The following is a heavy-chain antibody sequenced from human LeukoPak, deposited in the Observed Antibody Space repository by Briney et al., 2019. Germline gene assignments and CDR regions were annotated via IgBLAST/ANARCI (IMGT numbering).Heavy chain of an antibody. J-gene: IGHJ4*02. V-gene: IGHV3-64*01. CDR2: ISSNGGST. CDR3: ARDLIYTIFGVVYGYYFDY. CDR1: GFTFSSYA. Sequence: GGSLRLSCAASGFTFSSYAMHWVRQAPGKGLEYVSAISSNGGSTYYANSVKGRFTISRDNSKNTLYLQMGSLRAEDTAVYYCARDLIYTIFGVVYGYYFDYWGQGTLVTVSS. D-gene: IGHD3-3*01.